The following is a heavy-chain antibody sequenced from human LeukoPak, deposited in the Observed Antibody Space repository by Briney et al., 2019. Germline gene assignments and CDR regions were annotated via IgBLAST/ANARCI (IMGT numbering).Heavy chain of an antibody. D-gene: IGHD6-13*01. CDR1: GGSISSYY. J-gene: IGHJ4*02. V-gene: IGHV4-59*12. Sequence: SETLSLTCTVSGGSISSYYWSWIRQPPGKGLEWIGYIYYSGSTNYNPSLKSRVTISVDTSKNQFSLKLSSVTAADTAVYYCARVVSSSWFVYWGQGTLVTVSS. CDR3: ARVVSSSWFVY. CDR2: IYYSGST.